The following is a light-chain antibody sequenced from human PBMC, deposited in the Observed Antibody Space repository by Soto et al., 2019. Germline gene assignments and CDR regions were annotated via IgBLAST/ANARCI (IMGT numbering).Light chain of an antibody. CDR1: QSIGTY. Sequence: DAQMTQSPSSLSASVGDSVTITCRASQSIGTYLDWYQHKPGKAPKLLIYAASSLQSGVPSRFSGSGSGTDFTLTISSLQPEDFATYYCQESHSTFGQGPSWRSN. CDR2: AAS. V-gene: IGKV1-39*01. CDR3: QESHST. J-gene: IGKJ2*01.